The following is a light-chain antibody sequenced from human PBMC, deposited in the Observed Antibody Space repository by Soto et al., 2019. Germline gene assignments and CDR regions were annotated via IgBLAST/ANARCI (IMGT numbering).Light chain of an antibody. Sequence: DIQMTQSPSTLSASVGDRFTITCRASQSISSWLAWYQQKKGKAPKILIYDASSLESGVPSRFRGSGSGTEFTLTISRLQPDDFETYYCQQYNSYLITFGQGTRLEIK. J-gene: IGKJ5*01. CDR3: QQYNSYLIT. CDR1: QSISSW. V-gene: IGKV1-5*01. CDR2: DAS.